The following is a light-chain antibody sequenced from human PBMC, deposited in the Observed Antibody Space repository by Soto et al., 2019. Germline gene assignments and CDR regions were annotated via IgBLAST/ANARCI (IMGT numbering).Light chain of an antibody. CDR3: QQRYNLPLS. CDR2: DAY. CDR1: QSVSHD. V-gene: IGKV3-11*01. J-gene: IGKJ3*01. Sequence: EIVLTQSPATLSWSPVERATLSCIASQSVSHDLAWYQQKPGQAPRLLMYDAYNRATGIPARFSGSGSGTDFTLTISSLEPEDFAVYYCQQRYNLPLSFGPGTKVDLK.